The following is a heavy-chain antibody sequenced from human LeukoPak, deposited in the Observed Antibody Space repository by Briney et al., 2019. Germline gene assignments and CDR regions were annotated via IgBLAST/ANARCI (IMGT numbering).Heavy chain of an antibody. J-gene: IGHJ4*02. V-gene: IGHV4-59*01. Sequence: PSETLSLTCTVSGGSISSYYWSWIRQPPEKGLEWIGYIYYSGSTNYNPSLKSRVTISGDTSKNQFFLKLTSVTAADSAVYYCARGPVHSSGYYTLWGQGTLVTVSS. CDR1: GGSISSYY. D-gene: IGHD3-22*01. CDR2: IYYSGST. CDR3: ARGPVHSSGYYTL.